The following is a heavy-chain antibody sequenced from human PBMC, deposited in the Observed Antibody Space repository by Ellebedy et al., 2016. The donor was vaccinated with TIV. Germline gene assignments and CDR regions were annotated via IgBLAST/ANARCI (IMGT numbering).Heavy chain of an antibody. D-gene: IGHD2-15*01. CDR1: GFTFSTYS. CDR3: ARDRGGGSCTD. Sequence: GGSLRLSXAASGFTFSTYSMNWVRQAPGKGLEWVSYISSSSSTIYYADSVKGRFTISRDNAKNPLYLQMNSLRDEDTAVYYCARDRGGGSCTDWGQGTLVTVSS. CDR2: ISSSSSTI. V-gene: IGHV3-48*02. J-gene: IGHJ4*02.